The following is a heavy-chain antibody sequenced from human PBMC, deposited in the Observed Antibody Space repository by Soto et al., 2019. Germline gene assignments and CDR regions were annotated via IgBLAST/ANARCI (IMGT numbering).Heavy chain of an antibody. V-gene: IGHV4-30-4*01. J-gene: IGHJ4*02. Sequence: SQTLSLTCHVSGGSSTRGAYYWSLRRHPPGKGLEWIGYIYYSAMPYYNPSLKSRVTISVDTSKNQFSLSMTSVTSAYTAVYYCARGSALLFYYFDYWGQGTQVTVSS. CDR1: GGSSTRGAYY. CDR2: IYYSAMP. CDR3: ARGSALLFYYFDY. D-gene: IGHD6-13*01.